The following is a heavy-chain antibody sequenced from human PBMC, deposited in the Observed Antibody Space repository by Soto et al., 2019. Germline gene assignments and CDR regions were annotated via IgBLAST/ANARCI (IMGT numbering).Heavy chain of an antibody. CDR1: GYSFTDYH. V-gene: IGHV1-2*04. CDR2: INPKSGGT. J-gene: IGHJ6*02. Sequence: ASVKVSCKASGYSFTDYHIHWVRQAPGQGLEWLGRINPKSGGTSTAQKFQGWVTMTTDTSISTASMELTRLTSDDTAIHYCARGDSTDCSNGVCSFFYNHDMDVWGQGTTVTVSS. CDR3: ARGDSTDCSNGVCSFFYNHDMDV. D-gene: IGHD2-8*01.